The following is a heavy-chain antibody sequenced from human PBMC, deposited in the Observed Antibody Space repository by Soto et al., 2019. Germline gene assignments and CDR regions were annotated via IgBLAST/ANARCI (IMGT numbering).Heavy chain of an antibody. CDR2: IYYSGST. Sequence: ETLSLTCTVSGGSISSYYWSWIRQPPGKGLEWIGYIYYSGSTNYNPSLKSRVTISVDTSKNQFSLKLSSVTAADTAVYYCARAYGDYEYYYYGMDVWGQGTTVTVSS. D-gene: IGHD4-17*01. V-gene: IGHV4-59*01. CDR1: GGSISSYY. J-gene: IGHJ6*02. CDR3: ARAYGDYEYYYYGMDV.